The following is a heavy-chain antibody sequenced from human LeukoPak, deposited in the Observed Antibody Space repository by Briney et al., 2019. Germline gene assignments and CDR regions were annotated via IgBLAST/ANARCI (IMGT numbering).Heavy chain of an antibody. CDR1: GYTFTSYG. Sequence: ASVTVSFTASGYTFTSYGISWVRQAPGQGLEWMGWISAYNGNTNYAQKLQGRVTMTTDTSTSTAYMELRSLRSDDTAVYYCARDTTTRVRYFDWFYYYGMDVWGQGTTVTVSS. J-gene: IGHJ6*02. D-gene: IGHD3-9*01. V-gene: IGHV1-18*01. CDR2: ISAYNGNT. CDR3: ARDTTTRVRYFDWFYYYGMDV.